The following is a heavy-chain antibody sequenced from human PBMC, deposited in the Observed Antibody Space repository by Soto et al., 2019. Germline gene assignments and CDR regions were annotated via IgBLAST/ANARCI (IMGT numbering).Heavy chain of an antibody. CDR1: GYTFTSYY. CDR2: INPSGGST. CDR3: ARTIVGATKDYYYGMDV. D-gene: IGHD1-26*01. Sequence: AASVKVSCKASGYTFTSYYMHWVRQAPGQGLEWMGIINPSGGSTSYAQKFQGRVTMTRDTSTSTVYMELSSLRSEDTAVYYCARTIVGATKDYYYGMDVWGQGTTVTVSS. J-gene: IGHJ6*02. V-gene: IGHV1-46*01.